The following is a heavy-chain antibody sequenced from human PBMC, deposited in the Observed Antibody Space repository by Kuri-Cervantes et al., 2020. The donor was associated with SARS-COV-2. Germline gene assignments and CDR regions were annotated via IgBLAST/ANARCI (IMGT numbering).Heavy chain of an antibody. V-gene: IGHV3-74*01. CDR1: GFTFSSYW. Sequence: GGSLRLSCAASGFTFSSYWMHWVRQAPGKGLVWVSRINSDGSSTSYADSVKGRFTISRDNSKNTLYLQMNSLRAEDTAVYYCAREIVAIFGVLGYWGQGTLVTVSS. J-gene: IGHJ4*02. CDR3: AREIVAIFGVLGY. D-gene: IGHD3-3*01. CDR2: INSDGSST.